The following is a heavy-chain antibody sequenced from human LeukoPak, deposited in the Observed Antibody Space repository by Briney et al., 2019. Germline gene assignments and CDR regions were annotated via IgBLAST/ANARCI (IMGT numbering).Heavy chain of an antibody. V-gene: IGHV3-30*18. D-gene: IGHD2-21*02. CDR1: GFTFSSYG. CDR3: AKAYCGGDCYSHFDY. Sequence: GGSLRLSCAASGFTFSSYGMHWVRQAPGKGLEWVAVISYDGSNKYYADSVKGRFTISRDNSKNTLYLQMNSLRAEDTAVYYCAKAYCGGDCYSHFDYWGQGTLVTVSS. J-gene: IGHJ4*02. CDR2: ISYDGSNK.